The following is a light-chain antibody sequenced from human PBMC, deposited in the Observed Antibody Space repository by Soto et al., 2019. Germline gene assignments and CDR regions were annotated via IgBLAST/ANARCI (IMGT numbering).Light chain of an antibody. CDR2: GAS. V-gene: IGKV3-20*01. CDR1: QSVRNNY. CDR3: QQYGSSYPWT. Sequence: EIVLTQSPATLSLSPVERATLSCMASQSVRNNYLAWYQQKPGQAPRLLIYGASSRATGIPDRFSGSGSGTDFTLTIRRLEPEDFAVYYCQQYGSSYPWTFGQGTKVDIK. J-gene: IGKJ1*01.